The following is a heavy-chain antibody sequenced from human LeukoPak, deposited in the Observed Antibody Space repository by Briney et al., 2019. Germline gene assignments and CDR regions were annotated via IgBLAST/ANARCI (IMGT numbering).Heavy chain of an antibody. CDR1: GFTFSSYG. J-gene: IGHJ4*02. CDR2: IWYDGSNK. V-gene: IGHV3-33*01. Sequence: GRSLRLSCAASGFTFSSYGMPWVRQAPGKGLEWVAVIWYDGSNKYYADSAKGRFTISRDNSKNTLYLQMNSLRAEDTAVYYCARDIVVVPAAPQYYFDYWGQGTLVTVSS. D-gene: IGHD2-2*01. CDR3: ARDIVVVPAAPQYYFDY.